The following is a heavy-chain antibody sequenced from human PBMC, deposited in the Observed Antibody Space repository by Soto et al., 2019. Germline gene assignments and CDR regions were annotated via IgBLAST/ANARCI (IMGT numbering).Heavy chain of an antibody. Sequence: PSETLSLTCTVSGGSISSSSYYWGWIRQPPGKGLEWIGSIYYSGSTYYNPSLKSRVTISVDTSKNQFSLKLSSVTAADTAVYYCARVVSGAWPNYYGSGSYPAADYWGQGTLVTVSS. CDR3: ARVVSGAWPNYYGSGSYPAADY. J-gene: IGHJ4*02. CDR1: GGSISSSSYY. D-gene: IGHD3-10*01. CDR2: IYYSGST. V-gene: IGHV4-39*01.